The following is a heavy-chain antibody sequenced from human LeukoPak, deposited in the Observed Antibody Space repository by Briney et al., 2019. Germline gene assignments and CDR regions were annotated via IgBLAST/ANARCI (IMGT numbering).Heavy chain of an antibody. Sequence: ASVKVSCKVSRYTFTGYYMHWVRQAPGQGIGGMGWINPNRGGTNYAQKFHRRITMTRDTSISTAYMELSRLRSDDTAVYYCARPLRRGRYDYWGQGTLVTVSS. J-gene: IGHJ4*02. D-gene: IGHD3-16*02. CDR2: INPNRGGT. CDR1: RYTFTGYY. CDR3: ARPLRRGRYDY. V-gene: IGHV1-2*02.